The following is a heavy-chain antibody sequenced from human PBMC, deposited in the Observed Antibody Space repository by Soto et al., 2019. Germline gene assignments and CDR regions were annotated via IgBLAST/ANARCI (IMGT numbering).Heavy chain of an antibody. CDR3: EKNLYGYYVNPDI. J-gene: IGHJ3*02. D-gene: IGHD3-3*01. CDR1: GDSITRGYY. Sequence: SETLSRTCAVSGDSITRGYYWAWIRQPPGKGLEWVASIYHSGTTYYNPPLTSRVTISVDKSRNQFSLKLSSVTAADTAVYFCEKNLYGYYVNPDIWGQGTMVNVSS. CDR2: IYHSGTT. V-gene: IGHV4-38-2*01.